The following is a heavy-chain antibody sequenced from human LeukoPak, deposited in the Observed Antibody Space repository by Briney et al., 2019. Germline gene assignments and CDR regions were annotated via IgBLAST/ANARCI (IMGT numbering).Heavy chain of an antibody. J-gene: IGHJ4*02. CDR2: INRDGSDK. Sequence: GGSLRLSCEASGFTFRNYWLTWVRQAPGKGLEWVANINRDGSDKNYVDSLRGRFTISRDNAKNSLYLQMNSLRAEDTAVYYCVKYGDYGDLDYWGQGTLVTVSS. V-gene: IGHV3-7*01. CDR1: GFTFRNYW. CDR3: VKYGDYGDLDY. D-gene: IGHD4-17*01.